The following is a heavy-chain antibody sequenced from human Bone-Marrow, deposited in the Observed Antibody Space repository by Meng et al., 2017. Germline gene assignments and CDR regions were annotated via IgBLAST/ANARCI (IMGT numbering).Heavy chain of an antibody. J-gene: IGHJ4*02. V-gene: IGHV1-2*07. CDR3: ARLEGG. D-gene: IGHD1-1*01. CDR2: ISTSDAYT. Sequence: ASVKVSCKASGYNFIGYWLYWVRQAPGQGLEWIGLISTSDAYTKYAHKFLGRVTVTRDTFTSTVSMEKTSLTLADTAVYYCARLEGGWGQGTLVTVSS. CDR1: GYNFIGYW.